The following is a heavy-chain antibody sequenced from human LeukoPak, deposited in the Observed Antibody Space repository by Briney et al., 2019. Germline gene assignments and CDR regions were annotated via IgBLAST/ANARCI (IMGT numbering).Heavy chain of an antibody. CDR3: ARDRYGYYGDYAFDI. J-gene: IGHJ3*02. Sequence: PGGSLTLPCAASGFTLSSHGMHGVREAPGEGREWVAMIWYDGSKKYYSDSVKGRVTVSRDKSKNPVDLQMNSVRVEDTAVYYCARDRYGYYGDYAFDIWGQGTLVTVSS. D-gene: IGHD3-22*01. CDR2: IWYDGSKK. V-gene: IGHV3-33*01. CDR1: GFTLSSHG.